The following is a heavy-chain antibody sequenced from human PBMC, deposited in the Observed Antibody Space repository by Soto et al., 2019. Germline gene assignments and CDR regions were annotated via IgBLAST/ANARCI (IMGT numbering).Heavy chain of an antibody. J-gene: IGHJ4*02. CDR3: ARGRRRYSGFNTDY. V-gene: IGHV3-48*02. D-gene: IGHD5-12*01. CDR2: ISSSSSTI. CDR1: GFTFSSYS. Sequence: GGSLRLSCAASGFTFSSYSMNWVRQAPGKGLEWVSYISSSSSTIYYADSVKGRFTISGDNAKNSLYLQMNSLRDEDTAVYYCARGRRRYSGFNTDYWGQGTLVTVSS.